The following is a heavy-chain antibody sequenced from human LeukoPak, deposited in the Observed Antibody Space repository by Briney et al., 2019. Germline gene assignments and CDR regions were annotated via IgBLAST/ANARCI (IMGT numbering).Heavy chain of an antibody. CDR2: INHSGST. CDR3: ARGRGTMVRGGHYYYDMDV. D-gene: IGHD3-10*01. J-gene: IGHJ6*03. V-gene: IGHV4-34*01. Sequence: SETLSLTCAVYGGSFSGYYWSWIRQPPGKGLEWIGEINHSGSTNYNPSLKSRVTISVDTSKNQFSLKLSSVTAADTAVYYCARGRGTMVRGGHYYYDMDVWGKGTTVTVSS. CDR1: GGSFSGYY.